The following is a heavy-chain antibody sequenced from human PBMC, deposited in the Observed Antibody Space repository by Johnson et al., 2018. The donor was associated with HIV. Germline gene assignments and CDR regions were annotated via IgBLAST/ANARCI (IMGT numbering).Heavy chain of an antibody. Sequence: VQLVESGGSVIRPGGSLRLSCVGTGFTFENYGMSWVRQAPGKGLQLFSGINWNGDTTTYAASGKGRVTVSRDNAKKSLYLQLSNLRAEATALYYCATLTVRSRAFDLWGQGTLVTVSS. CDR3: ATLTVRSRAFDL. CDR1: GFTFENYG. CDR2: INWNGDTT. D-gene: IGHD4-17*01. V-gene: IGHV3-20*04. J-gene: IGHJ3*01.